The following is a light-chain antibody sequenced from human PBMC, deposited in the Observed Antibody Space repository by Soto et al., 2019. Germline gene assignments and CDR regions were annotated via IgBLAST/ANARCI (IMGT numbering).Light chain of an antibody. CDR2: GAS. V-gene: IGKV3D-15*01. CDR3: QQYNNWPLT. Sequence: ELVLTQSPATLSLSPGERATLSCRASQSVSSYLAWYKQKPGQATRLLIYGASSRATGIPDRVSGSGSGTDFTLTISSLQSEEWAVYDGQQYNNWPLTFGGGTKVDIK. CDR1: QSVSSY. J-gene: IGKJ4*01.